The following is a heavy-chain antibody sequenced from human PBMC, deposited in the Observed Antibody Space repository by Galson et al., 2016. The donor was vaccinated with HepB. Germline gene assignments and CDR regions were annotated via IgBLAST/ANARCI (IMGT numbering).Heavy chain of an antibody. CDR3: AKDIGGRGSSSLYHFYGADV. CDR1: AFTFEDYG. D-gene: IGHD2/OR15-2a*01. J-gene: IGHJ6*04. CDR2: ITWNSKTT. V-gene: IGHV3-9*01. Sequence: SLRLSCAASAFTFEDYGMHWVRQAPGKGLEWVAGITWNSKTTVYADSVKGRFTISRDKANKSLNLQMHSLRGEDTALYYCAKDIGGRGSSSLYHFYGADVWGKGTAVTVSS.